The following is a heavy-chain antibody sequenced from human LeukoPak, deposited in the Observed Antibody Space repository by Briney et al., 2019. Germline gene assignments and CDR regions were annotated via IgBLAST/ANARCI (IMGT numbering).Heavy chain of an antibody. D-gene: IGHD4-23*01. CDR2: INWNGGST. V-gene: IGHV3-20*01. CDR3: ARVDYGGNSVYYFDY. CDR1: GFTFDDYG. J-gene: IGHJ4*02. Sequence: GGSLRLSCAASGFTFDDYGMSWVRHAPGKGLEWVSGINWNGGSTGYADSVKGRFTISRDNAKNSLYLQMNSLRAEDTALYHCARVDYGGNSVYYFDYWGQGTLVTVSS.